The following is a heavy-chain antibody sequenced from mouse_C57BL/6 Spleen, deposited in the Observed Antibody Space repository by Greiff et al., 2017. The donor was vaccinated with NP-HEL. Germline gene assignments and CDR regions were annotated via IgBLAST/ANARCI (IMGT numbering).Heavy chain of an antibody. CDR1: GYTFTSYR. CDR3: ARRSISYYFDY. V-gene: IGHV1-61*01. J-gene: IGHJ2*01. CDR2: IYPSDSET. Sequence: QVQLQQPGAELVRPGSSVKLSCKASGYTFTSYRMDWVKQRPGQGLEWIGNIYPSDSETHYNQKFKDKATLTVDKSSSTAYMQLSSLTSEDSAVYYCARRSISYYFDYWGQGTTLTVSS.